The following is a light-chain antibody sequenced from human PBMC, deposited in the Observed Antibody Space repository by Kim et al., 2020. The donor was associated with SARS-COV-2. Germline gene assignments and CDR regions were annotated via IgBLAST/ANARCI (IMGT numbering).Light chain of an antibody. CDR2: DTS. Sequence: SQGEGFTLACRARQSVRSSYVAWYQQKPGQAPRLLIYDTSSRATGIPDRFSGSGSGTDFTLTISRLEPEDSAVYYCQQYVSSPRTFGQGTKVDIK. CDR3: QQYVSSPRT. J-gene: IGKJ1*01. CDR1: QSVRSSY. V-gene: IGKV3-20*01.